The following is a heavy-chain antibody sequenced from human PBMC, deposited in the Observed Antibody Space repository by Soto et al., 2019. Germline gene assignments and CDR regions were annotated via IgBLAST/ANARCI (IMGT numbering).Heavy chain of an antibody. CDR2: IYSSGST. CDR1: GGSISSYY. D-gene: IGHD3-22*01. Sequence: QVQLQESGPGLVKPSETLSLTCTVTGGSISSYYWSWIRQPPGKGLEWIGYIYSSGSTNYNPSLKSRVPISVDTSKNQCSLNLSPVTAADTAVYYCARRSGYAGVRWFDPWGQGALVTVSS. V-gene: IGHV4-59*08. J-gene: IGHJ5*02. CDR3: ARRSGYAGVRWFDP.